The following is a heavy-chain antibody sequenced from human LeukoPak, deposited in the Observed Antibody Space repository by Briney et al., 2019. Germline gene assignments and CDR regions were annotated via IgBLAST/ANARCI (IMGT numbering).Heavy chain of an antibody. CDR2: ISYDGSNK. D-gene: IGHD3-3*01. CDR1: GFTFSSYG. J-gene: IGHJ4*02. V-gene: IGHV3-30*18. CDR3: AKDFDREWFPYFDY. Sequence: GGSLRLFCAASGFTFSSYGMHWVRQAPGKGLEWVAVISYDGSNKYYADSVKGRFTISRDNSKNTLYLQMNSLRAEDTAVYYCAKDFDREWFPYFDYWGQGTLVTVSS.